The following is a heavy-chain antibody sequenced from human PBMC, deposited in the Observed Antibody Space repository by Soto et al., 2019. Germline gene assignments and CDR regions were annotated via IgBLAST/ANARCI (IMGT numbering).Heavy chain of an antibody. CDR2: IYYSGST. CDR1: GGSISSYY. CDR3: GRARPYDFWSGYYFDY. Sequence: SETLSLTCTVSGGSISSYYWSWIRQPPGKGLEWIGYIYYSGSTNYNPSLKSRVTISVDTSKNQFSLKLSSVTAADTAVYYCGRARPYDFWSGYYFDYWGQGTLVTVSS. J-gene: IGHJ4*02. D-gene: IGHD3-3*01. V-gene: IGHV4-59*01.